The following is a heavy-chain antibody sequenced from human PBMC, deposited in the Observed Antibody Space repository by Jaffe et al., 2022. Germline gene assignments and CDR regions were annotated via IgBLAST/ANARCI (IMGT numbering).Heavy chain of an antibody. J-gene: IGHJ6*03. CDR1: GFTFSSYA. CDR2: ISGSGGST. V-gene: IGHV3-23*01. D-gene: IGHD2-2*01. Sequence: EVQLLESGGGLVQPGGSLRLSCAASGFTFSSYAMSWVRQAPGKGLEWVSAISGSGGSTYYADSVKGRFTISRDNSKNTLYLQMNSLRAEDTAVYYCAKGAFREVVPAAPYYYYYYMDVWGKGTTVTVSS. CDR3: AKGAFREVVPAAPYYYYYYMDV.